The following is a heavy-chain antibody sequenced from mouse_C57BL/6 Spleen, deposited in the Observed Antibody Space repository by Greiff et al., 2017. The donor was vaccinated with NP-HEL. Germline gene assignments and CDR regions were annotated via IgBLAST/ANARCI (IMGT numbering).Heavy chain of an antibody. Sequence: EVQGVESGEGLVKPGGSLKLSCAASGFTFSSYAMSWVRQTPEKRLEWVAYISSGGDYIYYADTVKGRFTISRDNARNTLYLQMSSLKSEDTAMYYCTRDDYGSSYFDYWGQGTTLTVSS. CDR1: GFTFSSYA. J-gene: IGHJ2*01. D-gene: IGHD1-1*01. CDR3: TRDDYGSSYFDY. CDR2: ISSGGDYI. V-gene: IGHV5-9-1*02.